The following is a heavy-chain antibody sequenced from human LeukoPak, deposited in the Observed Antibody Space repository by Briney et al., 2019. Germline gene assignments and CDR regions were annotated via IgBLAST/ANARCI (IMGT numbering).Heavy chain of an antibody. CDR2: IYSSGST. Sequence: PSETLSLTCTVSGGSINSFYWSWIRQPAGKGLELIGRIYSSGSTNYNPSLKSRVTMSVDTSNNQFSLKLSSVTAADTAVYYCARERSGSGSYYSPFDYWGQGTLVTVSS. CDR3: ARERSGSGSYYSPFDY. D-gene: IGHD3-10*01. V-gene: IGHV4-4*07. CDR1: GGSINSFY. J-gene: IGHJ4*02.